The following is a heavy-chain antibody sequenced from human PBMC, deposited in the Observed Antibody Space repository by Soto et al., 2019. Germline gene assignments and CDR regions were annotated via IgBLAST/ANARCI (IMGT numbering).Heavy chain of an antibody. CDR3: ARDARGTRGFDEMDI. CDR1: GYIFTGYH. Sequence: XSVKDSCKASGYIFTGYHINWVRQAPGRGLEWMGWINPNSGDTEYAQNFQGRVTMTRDTSFNLVYMEMSGLMSDDTAVYYCARDARGTRGFDEMDIWGQGTTVTVSS. J-gene: IGHJ6*02. V-gene: IGHV1-2*02. D-gene: IGHD3-9*01. CDR2: INPNSGDT.